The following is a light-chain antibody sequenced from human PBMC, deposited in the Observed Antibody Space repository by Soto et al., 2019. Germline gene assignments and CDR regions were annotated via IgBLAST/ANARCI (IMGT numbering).Light chain of an antibody. CDR1: QDISNH. Sequence: DIQMTQSPSSLSASVGDRVTITCRASQDISNHLAWYQQKPGKGPKLLIYGASTLHSGVPSRFSGSGSGTDFTLTISSLQPEDVATYYCQYYNINLTFGQGTRPEIK. CDR2: GAS. J-gene: IGKJ5*01. V-gene: IGKV1-27*01. CDR3: QYYNINLT.